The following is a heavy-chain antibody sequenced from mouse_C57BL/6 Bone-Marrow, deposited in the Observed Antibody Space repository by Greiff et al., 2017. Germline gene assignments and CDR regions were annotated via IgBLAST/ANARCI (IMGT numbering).Heavy chain of an antibody. V-gene: IGHV1-82*01. CDR1: GYAFSSSW. Sequence: QVQLKQSGPELVKPGASVKISCKASGYAFSSSWMNWVKQRPGKGLEWIGRIYPGDDDTNYTGKFKGKATLTADNSSSTAYMQLSSLTSEDSAVYFCASSAGRLRYYAMDYWAQGTSVTVSS. D-gene: IGHD2-4*01. CDR3: ASSAGRLRYYAMDY. CDR2: IYPGDDDT. J-gene: IGHJ4*01.